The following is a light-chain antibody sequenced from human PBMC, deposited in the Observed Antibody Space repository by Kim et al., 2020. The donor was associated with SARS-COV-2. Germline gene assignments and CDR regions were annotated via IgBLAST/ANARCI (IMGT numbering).Light chain of an antibody. CDR3: GTWDSSLGAVV. Sequence: GQKVPISCSGSSSNIGNNYVSWYQQLTGTAPTLLIYDNNKRPSGIPDRFSGSKSGTSATLGITGLQTGDEADYYCGTWDSSLGAVVFGGGTQLTVL. CDR1: SSNIGNNY. CDR2: DNN. V-gene: IGLV1-51*01. J-gene: IGLJ2*01.